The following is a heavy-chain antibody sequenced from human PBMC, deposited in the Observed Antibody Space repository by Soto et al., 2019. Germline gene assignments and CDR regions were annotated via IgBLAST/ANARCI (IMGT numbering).Heavy chain of an antibody. CDR3: ANSDRGGSGNSNF. CDR1: GFAFNTYA. V-gene: IGHV3-23*01. D-gene: IGHD3-10*01. Sequence: EVQLLESGGGLVQPGGSLRLSCAASGFAFNTYAMDWVRQAPGKGLEWVSSISGSGDRTYYADSVKGRFTISRDNSENTLYLEMNSLRAEDTAVYYCANSDRGGSGNSNFWGQGTRVTVSS. J-gene: IGHJ4*02. CDR2: ISGSGDRT.